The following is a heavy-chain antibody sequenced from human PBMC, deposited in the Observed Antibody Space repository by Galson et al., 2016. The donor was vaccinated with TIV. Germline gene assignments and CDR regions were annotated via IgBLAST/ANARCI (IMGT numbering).Heavy chain of an antibody. D-gene: IGHD2-15*01. CDR1: GFTFSSYA. V-gene: IGHV3-30-3*01. Sequence: SLRLSCAASGFTFSSYAMHWVRQAPGKGLEWVAIVSYDGRTKDDSDSVRGRFTISRDNSKNTRYLQMNGLRREDTGIYYCARERTSVVGRSLDFWGRGTVVTVSS. J-gene: IGHJ4*02. CDR3: ARERTSVVGRSLDF. CDR2: VSYDGRTK.